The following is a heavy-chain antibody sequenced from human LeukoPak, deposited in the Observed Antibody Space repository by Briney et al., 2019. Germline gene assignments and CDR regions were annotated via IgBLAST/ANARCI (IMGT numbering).Heavy chain of an antibody. V-gene: IGHV4-61*02. CDR3: AREDYDDSGGWYFDL. CDR2: IYTSGST. J-gene: IGHJ2*01. CDR1: GGSISSGSYY. D-gene: IGHD3-3*01. Sequence: SETLSLTCTVSGGSISSGSYYWSWIRQPAGKGLEWIGRIYTSGSTNYNPARKSRFTISEGKSKNQFSLKLSSVTAADTALYYCAREDYDDSGGWYFDLWGRGTLVTVSS.